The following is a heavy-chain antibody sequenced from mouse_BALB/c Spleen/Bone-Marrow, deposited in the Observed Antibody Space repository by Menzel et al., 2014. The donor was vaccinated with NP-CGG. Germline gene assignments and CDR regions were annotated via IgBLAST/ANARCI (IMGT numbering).Heavy chain of an antibody. CDR1: GFSLTSYG. CDR2: IWAGGST. J-gene: IGHJ3*01. D-gene: IGHD4-1*01. CDR3: ARERGLGRFAY. V-gene: IGHV2-9*02. Sequence: QVQLQQSGPGLVAPSQSLSITCTVSGFSLTSYGVHWVRQPPGKGLEWLGVIWAGGSTNYNSALMSRLSISKDNSKSQVFLKMNSLQTDDTAMYYCARERGLGRFAYWGQGTLVTVSA.